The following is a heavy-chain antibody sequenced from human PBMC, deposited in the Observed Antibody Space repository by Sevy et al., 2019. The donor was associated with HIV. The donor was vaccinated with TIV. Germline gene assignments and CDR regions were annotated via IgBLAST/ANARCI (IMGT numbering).Heavy chain of an antibody. D-gene: IGHD5-12*01. J-gene: IGHJ3*02. CDR1: GFTFSSYS. V-gene: IGHV3-21*01. CDR2: ISSSSSYI. CDR3: ARGEMATIGALDI. Sequence: GGSLRLSCAASGFTFSSYSMNWVRQAPGKGLEWVSSISSSSSYICYADSVKGRFTISRDNAKNSLYLQMNSLRAEDTAVYYCARGEMATIGALDIWGQGTMVTVSS.